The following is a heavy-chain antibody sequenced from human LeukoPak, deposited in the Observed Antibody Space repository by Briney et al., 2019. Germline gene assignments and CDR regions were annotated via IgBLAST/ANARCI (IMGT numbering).Heavy chain of an antibody. J-gene: IGHJ6*03. CDR3: ARDRYSGSYYMDV. CDR2: ISDYNGNT. D-gene: IGHD1-26*01. V-gene: IGHV1-18*01. Sequence: ASVKVSCKASGYTFNTYGISWVRQAPGQGLEWMGWISDYNGNTRYAQTFQGRVTMTTDTSTSTAYKDLRSLRSDDTAVYYCARDRYSGSYYMDVWGKGTTVTVSS. CDR1: GYTFNTYG.